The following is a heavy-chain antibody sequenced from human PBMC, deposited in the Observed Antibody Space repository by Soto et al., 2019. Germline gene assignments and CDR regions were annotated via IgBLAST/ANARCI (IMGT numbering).Heavy chain of an antibody. CDR2: IKSKTDGGTT. J-gene: IGHJ6*02. CDR1: GFTFSNAW. Sequence: LRLSCAASGFTFSNAWMSWVRQAPGKGLEWVGRIKSKTDGGTTDYAAPVKGRFTISRDDSKNTLYLQMNSLKTEDTAVYYCTTVLEIVVVPAAIEYGMDVWGQGTTVTVSS. D-gene: IGHD2-2*02. CDR3: TTVLEIVVVPAAIEYGMDV. V-gene: IGHV3-15*01.